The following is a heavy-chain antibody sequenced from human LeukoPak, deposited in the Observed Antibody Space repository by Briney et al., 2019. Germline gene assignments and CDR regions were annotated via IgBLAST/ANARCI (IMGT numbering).Heavy chain of an antibody. CDR2: IYYSGNT. Sequence: SETLSLTCTVSGGSISSSSYYWGWIRQPPGKGLEWIGSIYYSGNTYYNPSLKSRVAISVDTSKNQFSLKLSSVTAADTAVYYCARHAEGQLSPISLDYWGQGTLVTVSS. J-gene: IGHJ4*02. CDR3: ARHAEGQLSPISLDY. D-gene: IGHD6-6*01. CDR1: GGSISSSSYY. V-gene: IGHV4-39*01.